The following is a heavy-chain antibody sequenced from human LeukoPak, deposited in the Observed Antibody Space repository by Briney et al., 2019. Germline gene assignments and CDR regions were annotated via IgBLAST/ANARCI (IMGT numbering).Heavy chain of an antibody. J-gene: IGHJ4*02. Sequence: PGRSLRLPCAASGFTFGSYAMHCVRQAPGRGLEWVAGISYDGTNKYYADSVKGRFTISRDNSKNTLYLQMNSLRTDDTAVYYCARESPACGEDCYFDYWGQGTLVTVSS. V-gene: IGHV3-30-3*01. CDR3: ARESPACGEDCYFDY. CDR1: GFTFGSYA. CDR2: ISYDGTNK. D-gene: IGHD2-21*02.